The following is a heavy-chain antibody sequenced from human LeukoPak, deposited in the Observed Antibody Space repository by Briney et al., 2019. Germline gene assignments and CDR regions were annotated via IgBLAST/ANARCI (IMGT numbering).Heavy chain of an antibody. V-gene: IGHV1-46*01. CDR3: ARDPDYYDSSGLFDY. CDR2: INPSGGST. J-gene: IGHJ4*02. D-gene: IGHD3-22*01. Sequence: ASVKVSCKASGYTFTSYYMHWVRQAPGQGLEWMGIINPSGGSTSYAQKSQGRVTMTRDTSTSTVYMELSSLRSEDTAVYYCARDPDYYDSSGLFDYWGQGTLVTVSS. CDR1: GYTFTSYY.